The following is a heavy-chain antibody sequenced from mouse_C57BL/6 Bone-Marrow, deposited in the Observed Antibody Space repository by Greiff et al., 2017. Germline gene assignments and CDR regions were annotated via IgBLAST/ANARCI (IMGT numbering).Heavy chain of an antibody. J-gene: IGHJ2*01. CDR2: IDPSDSYT. Sequence: QVQLQQPGAELVMPGASVKLSCKASGYTFTSYWMHWVKQRPGQGLEWIGEIDPSDSYTNYNQKFKGKSTLTVDKSSSTAYMQLSSLTSEDSAVYYCAREGEFYSDYWGQGTTLTVSS. D-gene: IGHD1-1*01. V-gene: IGHV1-69*01. CDR1: GYTFTSYW. CDR3: AREGEFYSDY.